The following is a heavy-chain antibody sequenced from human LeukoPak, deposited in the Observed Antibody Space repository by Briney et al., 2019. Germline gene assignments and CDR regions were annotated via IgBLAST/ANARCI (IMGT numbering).Heavy chain of an antibody. CDR1: GFTFSSYW. Sequence: GGSLRLSCAASGFTFSSYWMSWVRQAPGKGLEWMANIKQDGSEKYYVDSVKGRLTISGDNAKNSLYLQMNSLRAEDTAVYYCARLRYYGSGSYMDVWGKGTTVTVSS. CDR3: ARLRYYGSGSYMDV. V-gene: IGHV3-7*01. CDR2: IKQDGSEK. J-gene: IGHJ6*03. D-gene: IGHD3-10*01.